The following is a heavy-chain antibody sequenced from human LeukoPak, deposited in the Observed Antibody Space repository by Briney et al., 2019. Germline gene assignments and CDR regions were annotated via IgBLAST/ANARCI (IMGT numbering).Heavy chain of an antibody. J-gene: IGHJ5*02. Sequence: GGSLRLSCAASGFSFNSYAMSWVRQAPGKGLEWVSAISGSGGRTHFADSVKGRFTISRDKSKNTMSLQMNSLRAEDTAVYYCARQYCSSTSCPIDPWGQGTLVTVSS. CDR1: GFSFNSYA. CDR2: ISGSGGRT. D-gene: IGHD2-2*01. CDR3: ARQYCSSTSCPIDP. V-gene: IGHV3-23*01.